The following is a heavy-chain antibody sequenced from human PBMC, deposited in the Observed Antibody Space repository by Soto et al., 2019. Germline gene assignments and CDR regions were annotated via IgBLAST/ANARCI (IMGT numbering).Heavy chain of an antibody. V-gene: IGHV3-15*07. D-gene: IGHD3-3*01. CDR2: IKSKTDGGTT. Sequence: GGSLRLSCAASGFTFSNAWMNWVRQAPGKGLEWVGRIKSKTDGGTTDYAAPVKGRFTISRDDSKNTLYLQMNSLKTEDTAVYYCTTDPFLHTFFGVGIINYYGIDVRGQGTTVTV. J-gene: IGHJ6*02. CDR3: TTDPFLHTFFGVGIINYYGIDV. CDR1: GFTFSNAW.